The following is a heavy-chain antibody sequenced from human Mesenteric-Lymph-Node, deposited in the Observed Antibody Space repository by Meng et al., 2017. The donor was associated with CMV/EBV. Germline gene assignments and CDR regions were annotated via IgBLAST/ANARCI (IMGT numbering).Heavy chain of an antibody. J-gene: IGHJ4*02. V-gene: IGHV4-59*12. CDR2: IYYSGST. D-gene: IGHD1-26*01. Sequence: SETLSLTCTVSGGSTGSWYWNWIRQPPGKGLEWIGYIYYSGSTNYNPSLKSRVTMSVDRSKDQFSLQLRAVTAADTAVYYCARISGSPWILDSWSQGTLVTVSS. CDR3: ARISGSPWILDS. CDR1: GGSTGSWY.